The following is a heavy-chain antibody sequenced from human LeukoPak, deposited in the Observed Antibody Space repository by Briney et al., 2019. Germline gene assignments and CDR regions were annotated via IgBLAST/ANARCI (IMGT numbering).Heavy chain of an antibody. Sequence: GGSLRLSCAASGFTFSSYSMNWVRQAPGKGLEWVSSISSSSSYIYYADSVKGRFTISRDNAKNSLYLQMNSLRAEDTAVYYCARDAYYDSSGYYLYYYGMDVWGQGTTVTVSS. D-gene: IGHD3-22*01. J-gene: IGHJ6*02. CDR2: ISSSSSYI. CDR1: GFTFSSYS. CDR3: ARDAYYDSSGYYLYYYGMDV. V-gene: IGHV3-21*01.